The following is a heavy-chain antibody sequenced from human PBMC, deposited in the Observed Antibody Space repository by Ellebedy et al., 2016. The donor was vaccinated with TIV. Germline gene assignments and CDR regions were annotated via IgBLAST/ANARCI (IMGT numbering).Heavy chain of an antibody. D-gene: IGHD2-21*01. CDR3: AKWGGGEDL. CDR1: GAPSGHYF. CDR2: VTHTGDT. J-gene: IGHJ2*01. V-gene: IGHV4-34*10. Sequence: GSLRLSXAVSGAPSGHYFWSWIRQSPGKGLEWIGEVTHTGDTNYNPSLESRVTMSLDTSKNQFSLNLISVTAADTAVYYCAKWGGGEDLWGRGTLVTVSS.